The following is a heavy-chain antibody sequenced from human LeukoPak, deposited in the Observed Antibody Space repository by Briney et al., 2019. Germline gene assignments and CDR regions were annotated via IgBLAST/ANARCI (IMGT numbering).Heavy chain of an antibody. CDR2: INEDGSGK. V-gene: IGHV3-7*01. J-gene: IGHJ6*04. CDR3: ARDDGDV. Sequence: LPGGSLRLSCLSSGLTFSNSWMKWGRQAPGKGLDWVGNINEDGSGKISVSSVNDRITNTRDNTRNSLDLQINCLTVEYTAIYYCARDDGDVWGTGTTVTVSS. CDR1: GLTFSNSW.